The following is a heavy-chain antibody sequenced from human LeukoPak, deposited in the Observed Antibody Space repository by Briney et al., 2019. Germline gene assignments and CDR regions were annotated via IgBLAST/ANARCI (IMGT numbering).Heavy chain of an antibody. Sequence: GGSLRLSCAASGFTFNSYNINWVRQAPGKGLEWVSAISGSGGSTYYADSVKGRFTISRDNSKNTLYLQMNSLRAEDTAVYYCARVMGRYCSSTSCYVDYWGQGTLVTVSS. CDR1: GFTFNSYN. CDR3: ARVMGRYCSSTSCYVDY. J-gene: IGHJ4*02. CDR2: ISGSGGST. D-gene: IGHD2-2*01. V-gene: IGHV3-23*01.